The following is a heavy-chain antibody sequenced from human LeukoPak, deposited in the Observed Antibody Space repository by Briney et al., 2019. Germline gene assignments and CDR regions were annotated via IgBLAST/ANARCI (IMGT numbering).Heavy chain of an antibody. CDR3: ARDLPYCGGDCYMH. Sequence: SETLSLTCAVYGGSFSGYYWSWIRQPPGKGLEWIGEINHSGSTNYNPSLKSRVTISVDTSKNQFSLKLSSVTAADTAVYYCARDLPYCGGDCYMHWGQGTLVTVSS. V-gene: IGHV4-34*01. CDR1: GGSFSGYY. CDR2: INHSGST. D-gene: IGHD2-21*02. J-gene: IGHJ4*02.